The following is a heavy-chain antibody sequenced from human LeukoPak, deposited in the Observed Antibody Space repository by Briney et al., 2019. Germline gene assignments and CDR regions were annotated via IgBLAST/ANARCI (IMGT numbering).Heavy chain of an antibody. J-gene: IGHJ4*02. CDR3: ASSSDAPGVY. Sequence: GWSLRLSCAASGFTFSSYWMSWFRRAPGKGLEWVANIKEDESAKYYVDSVKGRFTISRDNAKNSLYLQMNSLRAEDTAVYYCASSSDAPGVYWGQGTLVTVSS. CDR1: GFTFSSYW. CDR2: IKEDESAK. V-gene: IGHV3-7*01. D-gene: IGHD3-22*01.